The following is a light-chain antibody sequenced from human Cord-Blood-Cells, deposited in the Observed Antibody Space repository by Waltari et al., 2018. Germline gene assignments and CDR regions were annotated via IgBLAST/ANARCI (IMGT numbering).Light chain of an antibody. V-gene: IGKV3-15*01. CDR3: QQYNNWLT. Sequence: EIVMTQSPATLSVSPGERATLSCRASQSVSSNLAWYQQKPGQAPRLLIYGASTRATGIPARFSGSGYGTEFTLTISSLQSEDFAVYYGQQYNNWLTFGGGTKVEIK. CDR1: QSVSSN. J-gene: IGKJ4*01. CDR2: GAS.